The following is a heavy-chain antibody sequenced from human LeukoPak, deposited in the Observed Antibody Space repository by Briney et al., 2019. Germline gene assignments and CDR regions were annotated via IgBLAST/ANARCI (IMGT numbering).Heavy chain of an antibody. V-gene: IGHV4-61*01. CDR1: GGSISSGHYY. CDR2: IYYSGST. J-gene: IGHJ4*02. Sequence: SQTLSLTCTVSGGSISSGHYYWNWIRQPPGKGLEWIGYIYYSGSTNYNPSLKSRVTISVDTSKNQFSLKLSSVTAADTAVYYCARIGIVGAYDYWGQGTLVTVSS. D-gene: IGHD1-26*01. CDR3: ARIGIVGAYDY.